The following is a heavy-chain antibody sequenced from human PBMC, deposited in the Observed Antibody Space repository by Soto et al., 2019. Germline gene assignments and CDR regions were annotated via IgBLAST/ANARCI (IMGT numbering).Heavy chain of an antibody. V-gene: IGHV4-4*07. D-gene: IGHD3-10*01. J-gene: IGHJ5*02. Sequence: PSETLSLTCTVSGGSISSYYWSWIRQPAGKGLEWIGRIYTSGSTNYNPSLKSRVTMSVDTSKNQFSLKLSSVTAADTAVYYCAREGWFGELLSYDPWGQGTLVTVSS. CDR1: GGSISSYY. CDR3: AREGWFGELLSYDP. CDR2: IYTSGST.